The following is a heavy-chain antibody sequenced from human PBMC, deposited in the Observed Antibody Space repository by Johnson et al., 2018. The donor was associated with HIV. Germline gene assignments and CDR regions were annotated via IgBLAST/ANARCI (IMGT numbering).Heavy chain of an antibody. J-gene: IGHJ3*02. CDR2: IYSGGST. Sequence: VQVVESGGGLVKPGGSLRLSCAASGFTVSSNYMSWVRQAPGKGLEWVSVIYSGGSTYYADSVKGRFTISRDNSKNTLYLQMNSLRAEDTAVYYCARGWGRSSGTFDAFDIWGQGTMVTVSS. D-gene: IGHD6-19*01. CDR1: GFTVSSNY. V-gene: IGHV3-66*02. CDR3: ARGWGRSSGTFDAFDI.